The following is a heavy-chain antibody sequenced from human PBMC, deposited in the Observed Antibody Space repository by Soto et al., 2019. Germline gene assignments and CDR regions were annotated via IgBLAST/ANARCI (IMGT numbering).Heavy chain of an antibody. J-gene: IGHJ4*02. CDR1: GYTFANYG. CDR3: ARHLLGVTTPYFDY. D-gene: IGHD4-17*01. Sequence: GDSLKISCKGSGYTFANYGIGWVRQMPGKGLEWMGIIYPDDSDIRYSPSFQGQVTISADKSISTAYLQWSSLKASDTAMYYCARHLLGVTTPYFDYWGQGTLVTVSS. CDR2: IYPDDSDI. V-gene: IGHV5-51*01.